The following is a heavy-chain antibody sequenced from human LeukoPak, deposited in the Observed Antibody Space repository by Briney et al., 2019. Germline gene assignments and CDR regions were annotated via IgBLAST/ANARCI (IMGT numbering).Heavy chain of an antibody. Sequence: SETLSLTCTVSGGSISSYYWTWIRQPAGKGLEWIGRIYTTGSTNYNPSLKSRATISVDTSKNQFSLQLNSVTADDTAVYYCARGFALDFWGQGTMVTVSS. V-gene: IGHV4-4*07. J-gene: IGHJ3*01. CDR3: ARGFALDF. CDR1: GGSISSYY. CDR2: IYTTGST.